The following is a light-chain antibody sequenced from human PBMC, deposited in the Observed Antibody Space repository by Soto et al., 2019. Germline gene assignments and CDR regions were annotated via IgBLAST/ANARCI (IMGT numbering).Light chain of an antibody. J-gene: IGKJ2*01. Sequence: DIPMTQSPSSLSASVGDRVTITCRASQSISSYLNWYQQKPGKAPKLPIYAASSLQSGVPSRFSGSGSGTDFTLTISSLQPEDFATYYCQQSYSTPYTFGQGTKLEIK. CDR1: QSISSY. CDR2: AAS. CDR3: QQSYSTPYT. V-gene: IGKV1-39*01.